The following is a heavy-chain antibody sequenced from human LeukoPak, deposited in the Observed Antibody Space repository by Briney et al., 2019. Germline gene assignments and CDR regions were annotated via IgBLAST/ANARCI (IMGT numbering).Heavy chain of an antibody. Sequence: GGSLRLSCAASGFTFSSYSMNWVRQAPGKGLEWVSSISSSSSYIYYADSVKGRFTISRDNAKNSLYLQMNSLRAGDTAVYYCAREGYSYASKRAFDIWGQGTMVTVSS. V-gene: IGHV3-21*01. J-gene: IGHJ3*02. CDR2: ISSSSSYI. D-gene: IGHD5-18*01. CDR1: GFTFSSYS. CDR3: AREGYSYASKRAFDI.